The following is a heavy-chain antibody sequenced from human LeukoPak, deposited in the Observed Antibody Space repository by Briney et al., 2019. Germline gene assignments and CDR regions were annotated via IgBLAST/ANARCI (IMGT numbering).Heavy chain of an antibody. CDR2: IYYSGST. CDR1: GGSISSYY. J-gene: IGHJ4*02. CDR3: AGTQVTVSGSYLFDY. D-gene: IGHD3-16*01. Sequence: PSETLSLTCTVSGGSISSYYWSWIRQPPGKGLEWIGYIYYSGSTNYNPTLKSRVTISVDTSKNQFSLKLSSVTAADTAVYYCAGTQVTVSGSYLFDYWGQGTLVTVSS. V-gene: IGHV4-59*01.